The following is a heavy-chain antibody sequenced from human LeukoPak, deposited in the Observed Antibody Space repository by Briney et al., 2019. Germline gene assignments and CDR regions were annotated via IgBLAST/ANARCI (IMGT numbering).Heavy chain of an antibody. CDR1: GGTFSSYA. J-gene: IGHJ5*02. D-gene: IGHD2-2*01. CDR2: IIPIFGTA. V-gene: IGHV1-69*05. Sequence: GSSVKVSCKASGGTFSSYAISWVRQAPGQGLEWMGGIIPIFGTANYAQKFQGRVMITTDESTSTAYMELSSLRSEDTVVYYCARDGCSSTSCYGLNWFDPWGQGTLVTVSS. CDR3: ARDGCSSTSCYGLNWFDP.